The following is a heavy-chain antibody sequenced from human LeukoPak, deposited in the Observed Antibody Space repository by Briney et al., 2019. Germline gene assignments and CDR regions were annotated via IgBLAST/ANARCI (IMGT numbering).Heavy chain of an antibody. Sequence: GGSLRLSCAASGFTFSNYTMSWVRQAPGKGLEWVSGISGSGGRTYYADSVKGRFTISRDNFKNTLYLQVNSLRAEDAAVYYCAKGRYQLLRFDYWGQGSLVTVSS. V-gene: IGHV3-23*01. CDR3: AKGRYQLLRFDY. J-gene: IGHJ4*02. CDR2: ISGSGGRT. CDR1: GFTFSNYT. D-gene: IGHD2-2*01.